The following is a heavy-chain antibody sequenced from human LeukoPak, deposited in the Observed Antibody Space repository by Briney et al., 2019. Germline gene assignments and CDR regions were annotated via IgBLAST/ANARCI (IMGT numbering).Heavy chain of an antibody. V-gene: IGHV3-13*01. Sequence: GGSLRLSCAASGFTFSNYDMQWVRQPTGKGLEWVAAIAIGGETYYPASVEGRFTISRENAKNSFYLQMNSLRAGDTAVYYCARAHVGAGLAFDIWGQGTMVTVSS. CDR2: IAIGGET. J-gene: IGHJ3*02. CDR1: GFTFSNYD. CDR3: ARAHVGAGLAFDI. D-gene: IGHD1-26*01.